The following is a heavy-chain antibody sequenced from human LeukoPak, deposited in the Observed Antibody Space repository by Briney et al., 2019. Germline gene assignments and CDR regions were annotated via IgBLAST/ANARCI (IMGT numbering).Heavy chain of an antibody. J-gene: IGHJ3*01. Sequence: PGGSLRLSCAASGFSFSSYTMNWVRQAPGKGLEWVSSITSSSDYIYYADSVQGRFTISRDNAKHSLYLQMNSLRAEDTAVYYCVRDSHAYEDVSPVWGQGTMVTVSS. D-gene: IGHD2-15*01. CDR3: VRDSHAYEDVSPV. CDR2: ITSSSDYI. CDR1: GFSFSSYT. V-gene: IGHV3-21*01.